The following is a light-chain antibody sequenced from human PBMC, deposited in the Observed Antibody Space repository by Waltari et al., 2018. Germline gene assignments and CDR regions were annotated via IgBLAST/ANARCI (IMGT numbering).Light chain of an antibody. J-gene: IGKJ5*01. V-gene: IGKV3D-20*02. CDR3: QQFDTFPLT. CDR2: DSS. CDR1: QNITNNY. Sequence: EVILTQSPDTLSLSPGARATLSCRASQNITNNYLAWYQQKPGLAPRLLIYDSSSRATGVPDRFSGSGSGTDFTLTIGRLEPEDYATYFCQQFDTFPLTFGQGTRLEIK.